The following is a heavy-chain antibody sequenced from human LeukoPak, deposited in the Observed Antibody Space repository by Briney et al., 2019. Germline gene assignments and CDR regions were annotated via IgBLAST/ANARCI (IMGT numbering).Heavy chain of an antibody. J-gene: IGHJ4*02. V-gene: IGHV3-23*01. Sequence: GGSLRLSCAASGFTFSSNAMSWVRQAPGKGLDWVSVISGSGGSTYYADSAKGRFTISRDNSKNTLYLQMNSLRAEDTAVYYCAKDREYYYDSSGYYGVGYFDYWGQGTLVTVSS. CDR3: AKDREYYYDSSGYYGVGYFDY. CDR2: ISGSGGST. D-gene: IGHD3-22*01. CDR1: GFTFSSNA.